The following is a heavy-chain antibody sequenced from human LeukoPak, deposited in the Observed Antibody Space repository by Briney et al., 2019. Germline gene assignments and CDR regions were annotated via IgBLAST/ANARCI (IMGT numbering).Heavy chain of an antibody. D-gene: IGHD6-19*01. J-gene: IGHJ4*02. V-gene: IGHV3-74*01. CDR3: VRGPKQWLAY. CDR1: GFTFSDYW. CDR2: INSDESST. Sequence: PGGSLRLSXAASGFTFSDYWMHWVSQAPGKGLVWVSRINSDESSTTYADSVKGRFTISRDNAKNTLYLQMNSLRAEDTPVYYCVRGPKQWLAYWGQGTLVTVSS.